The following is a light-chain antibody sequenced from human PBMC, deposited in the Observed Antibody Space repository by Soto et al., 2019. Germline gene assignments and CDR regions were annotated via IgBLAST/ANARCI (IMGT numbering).Light chain of an antibody. V-gene: IGKV3-15*01. CDR2: GPS. J-gene: IGKJ2*01. CDR3: QQYSNWLRDT. CDR1: QSIRST. Sequence: EIVMTQSPATLSVSPGESVTLSCRASQSIRSTVAWYQQIPGQAPRLLIYGPSTRVTGIPVRFSGSGSGTEFTLTISSLQSEDFALYYCQQYSNWLRDTFGPGTKLEIK.